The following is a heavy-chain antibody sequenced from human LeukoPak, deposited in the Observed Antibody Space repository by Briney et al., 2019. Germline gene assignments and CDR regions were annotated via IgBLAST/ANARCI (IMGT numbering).Heavy chain of an antibody. CDR1: GYTFTDYY. J-gene: IGHJ3*01. D-gene: IGHD5-24*01. CDR3: ARDLKRWLQTGGLKY. CDR2: INPNSGGT. V-gene: IGHV1-2*02. Sequence: ASVKLSCKASGYTFTDYYMNWVRQAPGQGLEWKGWINPNSGGTNYAQKFQGRVTMTRDTSISTAYMELSRLRSDDTAVYYCARDLKRWLQTGGLKYWGQGTMVTVSS.